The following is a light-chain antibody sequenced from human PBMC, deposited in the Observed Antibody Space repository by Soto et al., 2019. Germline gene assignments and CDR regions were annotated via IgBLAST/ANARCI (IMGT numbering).Light chain of an antibody. CDR3: QSYDSSQTTFV. V-gene: IGLV1-40*01. CDR2: GDN. J-gene: IGLJ1*01. CDR1: SSNIGAEYD. Sequence: QSVLTQPPSVSGAPGQRVAIACTGSSSNIGAEYDVHWYQQLPGTAPKRLIYGDNNRPSGVPDRFSGSKSGTLASLAITGLQPEDEADYYCQSYDSSQTTFVFGTGTKLTVL.